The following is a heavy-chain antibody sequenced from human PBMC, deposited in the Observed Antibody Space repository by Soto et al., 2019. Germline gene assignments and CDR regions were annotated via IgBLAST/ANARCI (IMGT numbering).Heavy chain of an antibody. CDR1: GGSISSYY. D-gene: IGHD4-17*01. CDR3: ARDSDGDYYFDY. J-gene: IGHJ4*02. CDR2: IYYSGGT. Sequence: SETLSLTCTVSGGSISSYYWSWIRQPPGRGLEWIGYIYYSGGTNYNPSLKSRVTISVDTSKNQFSLKLSSVTAADTAVYYCARDSDGDYYFDYWGQGTLVTVSS. V-gene: IGHV4-59*01.